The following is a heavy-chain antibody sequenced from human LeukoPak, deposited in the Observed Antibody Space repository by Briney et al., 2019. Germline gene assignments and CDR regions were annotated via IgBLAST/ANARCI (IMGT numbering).Heavy chain of an antibody. CDR2: IYSNNIT. D-gene: IGHD3-22*01. V-gene: IGHV3-53*01. CDR3: AKGITVMMVAPGY. CDR1: GVTGSSNY. J-gene: IGHJ4*02. Sequence: GGSLRLSCAASGVTGSSNYMTWVRQAPGKGLEWVSVIYSNNITFYADSVQGRFTISRDTSKNTLYLQMNSLRGEDTAVYYGAKGITVMMVAPGYWGQGTLVTVSS.